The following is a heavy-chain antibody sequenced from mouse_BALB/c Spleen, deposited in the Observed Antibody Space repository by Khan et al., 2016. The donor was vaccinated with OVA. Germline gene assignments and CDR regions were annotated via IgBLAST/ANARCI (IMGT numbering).Heavy chain of an antibody. CDR2: ICRDGST. Sequence: QVKLNESGPGLAAPSQSLSITCTISGFSLTNYCVHWVRQPPGKGLEWLVVICRDGSTTYYSALKSRMTITTDNSHSQVFLKMNRVQTDDTAIYYCARQVYGHYNIMDYWGQGTSVTVSS. CDR1: GFSLTNYC. D-gene: IGHD1-1*01. V-gene: IGHV2-6-1*01. CDR3: ARQVYGHYNIMDY. J-gene: IGHJ4*01.